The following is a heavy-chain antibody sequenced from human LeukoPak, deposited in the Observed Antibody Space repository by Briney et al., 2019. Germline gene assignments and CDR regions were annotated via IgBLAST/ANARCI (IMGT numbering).Heavy chain of an antibody. CDR1: GFTFSPYA. Sequence: GGSLRLSCSASGFTFSPYAMSWVRQTPGKGLEWVSATSGSGGTTYYADSVKGRFTISRDNSKNTLYLQMNSLRAEDAAIYYCAKAYSYGSGSFYKTFDYWGQGTLVTVSS. V-gene: IGHV3-23*01. J-gene: IGHJ4*02. D-gene: IGHD3-10*01. CDR2: TSGSGGTT. CDR3: AKAYSYGSGSFYKTFDY.